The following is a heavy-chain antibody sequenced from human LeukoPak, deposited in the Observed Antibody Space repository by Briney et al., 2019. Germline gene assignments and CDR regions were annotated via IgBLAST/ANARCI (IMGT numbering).Heavy chain of an antibody. CDR1: GYTLTELS. CDR2: FDPEEGEA. D-gene: IGHD2-2*01. Sequence: ASVKVSCKVSGYTLTELSMHWVRQAPGGGLEWVGGFDPEEGEAVYARKFQGRVTMTEDTSTGTAYMELSSLTSEDSAVYFCATGYCSSSKCFDYYYMDVWGKGTTVTVSS. CDR3: ATGYCSSSKCFDYYYMDV. V-gene: IGHV1-24*01. J-gene: IGHJ6*03.